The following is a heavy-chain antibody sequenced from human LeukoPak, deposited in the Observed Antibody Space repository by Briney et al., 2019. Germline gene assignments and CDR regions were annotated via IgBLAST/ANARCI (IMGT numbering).Heavy chain of an antibody. CDR1: GGSFSGYY. CDR2: INHSGST. CDR3: ARGYCSSTSCMGYYYMEV. J-gene: IGHJ6*03. D-gene: IGHD2-2*01. V-gene: IGHV4-34*01. Sequence: PSETLSDSCAVYGGSFSGYYWSWIRQPPGKGLEWIGEINHSGSTNYNPSLKSRVAISVDTSKNQFSLKLSSVTTADTAVYYCARGYCSSTSCMGYYYMEVWGKGATGPVSS.